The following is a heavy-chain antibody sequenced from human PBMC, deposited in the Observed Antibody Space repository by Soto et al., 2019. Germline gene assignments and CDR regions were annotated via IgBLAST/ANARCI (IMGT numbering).Heavy chain of an antibody. CDR2: INPNSGGT. V-gene: IGHV1-2*04. Sequence: QVQLAQSGPEVKKPGASVKVACKASGYTFNDYYIHWERQAPGQGLEWMGWINPNSGGTNFAQNFQGWVTMTRDTSISTAYLELTRPRSDATAIYYCARGSGGNYLFDYWGQGTLVTVSS. J-gene: IGHJ4*02. D-gene: IGHD1-26*01. CDR3: ARGSGGNYLFDY. CDR1: GYTFNDYY.